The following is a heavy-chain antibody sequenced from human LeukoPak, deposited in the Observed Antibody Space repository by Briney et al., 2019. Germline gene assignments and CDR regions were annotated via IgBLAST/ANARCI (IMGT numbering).Heavy chain of an antibody. D-gene: IGHD1-26*01. V-gene: IGHV3-23*01. Sequence: GGSLRLSCAASGFTFSSDAMIWVRQAPGKGLEWVSNISGGGGDTYYGDSVKGRFTISRDNSKTTLYLQMNSLRAEDTAVYYCARVTPERVGATTSFDYWGQGTLVTVSS. CDR1: GFTFSSDA. CDR2: ISGGGGDT. J-gene: IGHJ4*02. CDR3: ARVTPERVGATTSFDY.